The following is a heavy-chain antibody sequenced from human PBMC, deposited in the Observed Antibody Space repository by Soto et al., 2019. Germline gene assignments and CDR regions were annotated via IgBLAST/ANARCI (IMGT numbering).Heavy chain of an antibody. Sequence: QVQLVQSGAEVKKPGASVKVSCKASGYTFTSYDINWVRQATGQGLEWMGWMNPNSGNTGYAQKFQGRVTMTRNTSISTAYMDLSSLRTEEPAVYYGARCGERSRSLDPWGQGTLVTVSS. V-gene: IGHV1-8*01. CDR3: ARCGERSRSLDP. CDR1: GYTFTSYD. J-gene: IGHJ5*02. D-gene: IGHD2-21*01. CDR2: MNPNSGNT.